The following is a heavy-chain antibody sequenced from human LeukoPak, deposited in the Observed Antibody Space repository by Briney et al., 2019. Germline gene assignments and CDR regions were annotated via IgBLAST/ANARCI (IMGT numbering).Heavy chain of an antibody. V-gene: IGHV3-30*02. Sequence: PGGSLRLSCAASGFTFSSYGMHWVRQAPGKGLEWVAFIRCDGSNKYYADSVKGRFTISRDNSKNTLYLQMNSLRAEDTAVYYCANPYYYDSSGYLDYWGQGTLVTVSS. CDR1: GFTFSSYG. D-gene: IGHD3-22*01. CDR2: IRCDGSNK. J-gene: IGHJ4*02. CDR3: ANPYYYDSSGYLDY.